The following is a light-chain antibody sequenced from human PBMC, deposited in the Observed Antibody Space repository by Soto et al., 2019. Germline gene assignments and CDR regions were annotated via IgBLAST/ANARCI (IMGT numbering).Light chain of an antibody. CDR2: EVT. Sequence: QSVLTQLASVSGSPGQSITISCTGTSSDIGSYNLVSWYQQHPGRAPKLIIYEVTERPSGVSNRFSGSKSGNLASLTISGLQAEDEADYYCCSYAGSSTMDVFGAGTKVTVL. V-gene: IGLV2-23*02. J-gene: IGLJ1*01. CDR3: CSYAGSSTMDV. CDR1: SSDIGSYNL.